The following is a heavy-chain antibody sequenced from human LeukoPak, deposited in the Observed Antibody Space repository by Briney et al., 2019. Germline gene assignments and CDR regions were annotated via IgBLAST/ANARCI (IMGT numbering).Heavy chain of an antibody. CDR2: IYYSGST. V-gene: IGHV4-59*08. D-gene: IGHD5-18*01. CDR3: ARYSYGSSAFDI. J-gene: IGHJ3*02. Sequence: KPSETLSLTCTVSGGSISSYYWSWIRQPPGKGLEWIGYIYYSGSTNYNPSLKSRVTISVDTSKNQFSLKLSSVTAADTAVYYCARYSYGSSAFDIWGQGTMVTVSS. CDR1: GGSISSYY.